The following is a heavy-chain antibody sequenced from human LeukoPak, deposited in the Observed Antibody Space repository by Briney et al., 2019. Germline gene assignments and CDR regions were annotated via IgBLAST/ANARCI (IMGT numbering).Heavy chain of an antibody. CDR3: ARAQQWLARDYYYYGMDV. CDR2: TYYRSKWYN. J-gene: IGHJ6*02. CDR1: GDSVSSTSAT. Sequence: SQTLSLTCAISGDSVSSTSATWNWIRPSPSRGLEWLGRTYYRSKWYNDYAVSVKSRITINPDTSKNQFSLQLNSVTPEDTAVYYCARAQQWLARDYYYYGMDVWGQGTTVTVSS. D-gene: IGHD6-19*01. V-gene: IGHV6-1*01.